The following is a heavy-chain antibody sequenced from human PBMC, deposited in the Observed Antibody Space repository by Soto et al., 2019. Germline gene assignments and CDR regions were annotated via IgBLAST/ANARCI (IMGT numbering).Heavy chain of an antibody. CDR2: ISGSGSTI. J-gene: IGHJ1*01. V-gene: IGHV3-11*01. CDR3: ARDCSSSSCYGYFQH. CDR1: GFTFSDYY. D-gene: IGHD2-2*01. Sequence: VQLVESGGGLVKPGGSLRLSCAASGFTFSDYYMSWIRQAPGKGLEWVSHISGSGSTIYFAASVKGRFTISRDNAKNSLYLQMNSLRAEDTAVYYCARDCSSSSCYGYFQHWGQGTRVTVSS.